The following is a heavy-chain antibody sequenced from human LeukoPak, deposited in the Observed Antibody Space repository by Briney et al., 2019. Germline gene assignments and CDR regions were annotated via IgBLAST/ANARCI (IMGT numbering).Heavy chain of an antibody. Sequence: EASVKVSCKASGYTFTSYGISWVRQAPGQGLEWMGWISAYNGNTNYAQKLQGRVTMTTDTSTSTAYMELRSLRSDDTAVYYCARESRGYYDSSGYYWDYWGQGTLVTVSS. CDR3: ARESRGYYDSSGYYWDY. CDR1: GYTFTSYG. J-gene: IGHJ4*02. D-gene: IGHD3-22*01. CDR2: ISAYNGNT. V-gene: IGHV1-18*01.